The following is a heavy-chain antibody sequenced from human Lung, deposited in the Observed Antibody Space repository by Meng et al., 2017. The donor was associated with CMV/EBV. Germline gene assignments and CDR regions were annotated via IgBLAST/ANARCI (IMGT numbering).Heavy chain of an antibody. CDR1: GYSFTSYW. CDR3: ARLSYYDFWSGYYPYYYGMDV. Sequence: GESLKISCKGSGYSFTSYWIGWVRQMPGKGLEWMGIIYPGDSDTRYSPSFQGQVTISADKSISTAYLQWSSLKASDTAMYYCARLSYYDFWSGYYPYYYGMDVWXQGHXVTV. CDR2: IYPGDSDT. V-gene: IGHV5-51*01. D-gene: IGHD3-3*01. J-gene: IGHJ6*02.